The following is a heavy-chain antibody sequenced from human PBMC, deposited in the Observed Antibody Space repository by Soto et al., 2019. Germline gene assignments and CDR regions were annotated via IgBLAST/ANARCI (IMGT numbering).Heavy chain of an antibody. CDR3: VKDRMAYNSVWDPFDI. CDR2: IGSVGGDT. Sequence: EVQLVESGGGLVKPGGSLRLSCAASGFTFTRYSMNWVRQAPGKGLEWVSTIGSVGGDTYYADSVKGRFTISRDDSKNTLLLQMNSLRAEDTAVYYCVKDRMAYNSVWDPFDIWGQGTMVTVSS. CDR1: GFTFTRYS. J-gene: IGHJ3*02. V-gene: IGHV3-23*04. D-gene: IGHD1-20*01.